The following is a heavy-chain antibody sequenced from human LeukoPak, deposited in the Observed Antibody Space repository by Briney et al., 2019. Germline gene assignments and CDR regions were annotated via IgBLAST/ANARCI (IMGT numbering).Heavy chain of an antibody. CDR3: ARGINYYDSRPWVGFDI. Sequence: GASVKVSCKASGDTFTGYYMHWVRQAPGQGLEWMGWINPNSGGTNYAQKFQGRVTMTRDTSISTAYMELSRLRSDDTAVYYCARGINYYDSRPWVGFDIWGQGTMVTVSS. V-gene: IGHV1-2*02. CDR2: INPNSGGT. CDR1: GDTFTGYY. D-gene: IGHD3-22*01. J-gene: IGHJ3*02.